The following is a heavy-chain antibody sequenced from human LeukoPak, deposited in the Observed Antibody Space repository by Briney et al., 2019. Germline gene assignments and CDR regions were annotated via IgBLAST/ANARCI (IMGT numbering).Heavy chain of an antibody. V-gene: IGHV4-39*01. CDR1: GGSISSSSYY. Sequence: SETLSLTCTVSGGSISSSSYYWGWIRQPPGKGLEWTGSIYYSGSTYYNPSLKSRVTISVDTSKNQFSLRLNSVTAADTAVYYCARQLTSSGWYTAFDIWGQGTMVTVSS. CDR3: ARQLTSSGWYTAFDI. CDR2: IYYSGST. D-gene: IGHD6-19*01. J-gene: IGHJ3*02.